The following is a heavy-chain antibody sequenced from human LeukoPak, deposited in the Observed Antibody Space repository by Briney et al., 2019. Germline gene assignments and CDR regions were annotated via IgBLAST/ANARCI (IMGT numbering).Heavy chain of an antibody. V-gene: IGHV3-11*04. Sequence: GGSLRLSCAASGFTFSDYYMSWIRQAPGKGLEWVSYISSSSSTIYYADSVKGRFTISRDKAKNSLYLQLNSLRAEDTAVYYCARSLVVGATYPYYWGQGTLVTVSS. J-gene: IGHJ4*02. D-gene: IGHD1-26*01. CDR3: ARSLVVGATYPYY. CDR2: ISSSSSTI. CDR1: GFTFSDYY.